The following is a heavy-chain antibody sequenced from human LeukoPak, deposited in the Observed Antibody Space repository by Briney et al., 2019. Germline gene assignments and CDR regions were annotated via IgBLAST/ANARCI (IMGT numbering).Heavy chain of an antibody. V-gene: IGHV3-23*01. CDR2: IGGSGNNI. CDR3: TRGSTSTWYDY. CDR1: GFTFTNYA. D-gene: IGHD6-13*01. Sequence: GGSLRLSCAASGFTFTNYAMSWVRPAPRKGLEWVSLIGGSGNNIYYAESVKGRFTISRGNSKNTLYLQMNSLRAEDTAVYYCTRGSTSTWYDYWGQGILVTVSS. J-gene: IGHJ4*02.